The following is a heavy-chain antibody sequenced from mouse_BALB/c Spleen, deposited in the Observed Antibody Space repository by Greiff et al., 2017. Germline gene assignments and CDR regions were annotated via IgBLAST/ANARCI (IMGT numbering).Heavy chain of an antibody. Sequence: EVMLVESGGDLVKPGGSLKLSCAASGFTFSSYGMSWVRQTPDKRLEWVATISSGGSYTYYPDSVKGRFTISRDNAKNTLYLQMSSLKSEDTAMYYCARHGGYGSSSWFAYWGQGTLVTVSA. V-gene: IGHV5-6*02. CDR1: GFTFSSYG. CDR2: ISSGGSYT. J-gene: IGHJ3*01. D-gene: IGHD1-1*01. CDR3: ARHGGYGSSSWFAY.